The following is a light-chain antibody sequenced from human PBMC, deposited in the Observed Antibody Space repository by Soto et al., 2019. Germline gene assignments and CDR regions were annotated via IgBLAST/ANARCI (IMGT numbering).Light chain of an antibody. V-gene: IGLV1-44*01. Sequence: QSVLTQPPSASGTPGQRVTISCSGSSYNIGSNYVYWYQQFPVTAPKVLIHVNHRRPSGVPGRFSGSKSGTSASLAISGLQSEDEADYCAAWDESLNGLVFGRGTKVTVL. CDR1: SYNIGSNY. CDR3: AAWDESLNGLV. CDR2: VNH. J-gene: IGLJ3*02.